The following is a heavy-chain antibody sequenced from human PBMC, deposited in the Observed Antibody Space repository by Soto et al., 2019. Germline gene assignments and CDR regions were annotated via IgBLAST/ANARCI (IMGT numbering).Heavy chain of an antibody. CDR3: ARGRSLHLGELSEDDY. V-gene: IGHV4-34*01. CDR1: GGSFSGYY. D-gene: IGHD3-16*02. Sequence: SETLSLTCAVCGGSFSGYYWSWIRQPPGKGLEWIGEINHSGSTNYNPSLKSRVTISADTSKNQFSLKLSSVTAADTAVYNCARGRSLHLGELSEDDYWGQGTLVTVSS. CDR2: INHSGST. J-gene: IGHJ4*02.